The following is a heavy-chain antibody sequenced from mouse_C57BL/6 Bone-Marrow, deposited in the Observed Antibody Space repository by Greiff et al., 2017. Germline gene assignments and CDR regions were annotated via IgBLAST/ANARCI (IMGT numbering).Heavy chain of an antibody. V-gene: IGHV1-81*01. CDR3: ALYTWFAY. Sequence: QVQLKESGAELARPGASVKLSCKASGYTFTSYGISWVKQRTGQGLEWIGEIYPRSGNTYYNEKFKGKATLTADKSSSTAYMELRSLTSEDSAVYFCALYTWFAYWGQGTLVTVSA. D-gene: IGHD1-1*01. CDR1: GYTFTSYG. J-gene: IGHJ3*01. CDR2: IYPRSGNT.